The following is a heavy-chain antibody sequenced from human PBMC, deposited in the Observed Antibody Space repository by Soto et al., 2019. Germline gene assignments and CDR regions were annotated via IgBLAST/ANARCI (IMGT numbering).Heavy chain of an antibody. CDR1: GFTFSSYG. J-gene: IGHJ3*02. Sequence: GGSLRLSCAASGFTFSSYGMHWVRQAPGKGLEWVAVIWYDGSNKYYADSVKGRFTISRDNSKNTLYLQMNSLRAEDTAVYYCARDRRIGDDYIWGSYRLDAFDIWGQGTMVTVSS. D-gene: IGHD3-16*02. CDR2: IWYDGSNK. CDR3: ARDRRIGDDYIWGSYRLDAFDI. V-gene: IGHV3-33*01.